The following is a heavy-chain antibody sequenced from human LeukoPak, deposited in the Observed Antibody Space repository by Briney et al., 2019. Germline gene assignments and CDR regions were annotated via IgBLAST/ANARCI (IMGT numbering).Heavy chain of an antibody. J-gene: IGHJ5*02. CDR2: IIPIFGTA. CDR1: GGTFSSYA. D-gene: IGHD2-2*01. Sequence: ASVKVSCKASGGTFSSYAINRVRQAPGQGLEWMGGIIPIFGTANYAQKFQGRVTITADESTSTGYMELSSLRSEDTAVYYCARGDEENNGKYCPTTSCFGGFDPWGQGTLVTVSS. V-gene: IGHV1-69*01. CDR3: ARGDEENNGKYCPTTSCFGGFDP.